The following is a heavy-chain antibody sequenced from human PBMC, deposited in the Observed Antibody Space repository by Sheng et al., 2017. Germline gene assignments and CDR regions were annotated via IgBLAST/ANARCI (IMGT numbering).Heavy chain of an antibody. V-gene: IGHV3-21*01. Sequence: VQLVESGGGVVQPGESLRLSCVASGFTLSNSDMHWVRQVPGKGLEWVSSISLSSTYIHYADSVKGRFTISRDNAKNSLYLHMNSLRVEDTAVYYCAKGYGSGSFFDYWGQGTLVTVSS. CDR3: AKGYGSGSFFDY. D-gene: IGHD3-10*01. CDR2: ISLSSTYI. CDR1: GFTLSNSD. J-gene: IGHJ4*02.